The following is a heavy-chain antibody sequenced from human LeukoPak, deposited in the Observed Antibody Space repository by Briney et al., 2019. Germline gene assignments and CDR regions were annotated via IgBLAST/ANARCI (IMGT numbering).Heavy chain of an antibody. J-gene: IGHJ6*02. D-gene: IGHD3-10*01. Sequence: GGSLRLSCAASGFTFSSYSMNWVRQAPGKGLEWVSSISSSSSYIYYADSVKGRFTISRDNSKNTVHLQMNSLRAEDTAVYYCAKDLYGSGEYYYYYYGMDVWGQGTTVTVSS. CDR1: GFTFSSYS. V-gene: IGHV3-21*04. CDR2: ISSSSSYI. CDR3: AKDLYGSGEYYYYYYGMDV.